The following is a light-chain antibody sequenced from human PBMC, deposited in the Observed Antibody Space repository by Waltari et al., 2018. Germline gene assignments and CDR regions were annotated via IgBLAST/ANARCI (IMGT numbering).Light chain of an antibody. CDR1: RPNIGSNT. J-gene: IGLJ1*01. Sequence: QSVLTQPPSASGTPGQRVTISCSGSRPNIGSNTFNWYPPLPGTAPKLLIYSNNQRPSGVPDRFSGSKSGTSASLAISGLQSEDEADYYCAAWDDSLNGYVFGTGTKVTVL. V-gene: IGLV1-44*01. CDR3: AAWDDSLNGYV. CDR2: SNN.